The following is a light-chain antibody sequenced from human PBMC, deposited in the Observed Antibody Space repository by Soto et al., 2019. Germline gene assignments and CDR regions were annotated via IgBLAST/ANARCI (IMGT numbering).Light chain of an antibody. Sequence: EIVMTQSPATLSVSPGERATLSCRASQSVSSNLAWYQQKPGQAPRLLIYGASTRATVIPARFSGSGSGTALTLSISSLQSEDFGVYYCKHYNNWPPITFGQGTRLEI. V-gene: IGKV3-15*01. J-gene: IGKJ5*01. CDR2: GAS. CDR1: QSVSSN. CDR3: KHYNNWPPIT.